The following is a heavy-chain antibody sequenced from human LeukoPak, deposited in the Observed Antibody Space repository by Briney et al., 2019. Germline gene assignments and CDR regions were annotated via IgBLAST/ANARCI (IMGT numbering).Heavy chain of an antibody. Sequence: GGSLRLSCAVSGITLSNYGMSWVRQAPGKGLEWVSLISGDGGSTYYADSVKGRFTISRDNSKNSLYLQMNSLRTEDTALYYCAKSTLPRGTDAFDIWGQGTMVTVSS. D-gene: IGHD3-10*01. CDR3: AKSTLPRGTDAFDI. J-gene: IGHJ3*02. CDR2: ISGDGGST. V-gene: IGHV3-43*02. CDR1: GITLSNYG.